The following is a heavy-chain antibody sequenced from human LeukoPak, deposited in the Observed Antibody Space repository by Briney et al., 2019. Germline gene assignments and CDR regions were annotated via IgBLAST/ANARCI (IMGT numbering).Heavy chain of an antibody. CDR2: IYHSGST. V-gene: IGHV4-4*02. D-gene: IGHD1-1*01. CDR3: ARGRRPAQLPYYYMDV. CDR1: GGSISSSNW. Sequence: SETLPLTCAVSGGSISSSNWWSWVRQPPGKGLEWIGEIYHSGSTNYNPSLKSRVTISVDKSKNQFSLKLSSVTAADTAVYYCARGRRPAQLPYYYMDVWGKGTTVTVSS. J-gene: IGHJ6*03.